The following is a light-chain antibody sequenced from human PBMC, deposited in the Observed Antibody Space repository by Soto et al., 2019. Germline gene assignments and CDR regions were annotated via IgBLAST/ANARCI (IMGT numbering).Light chain of an antibody. CDR1: QSVRRY. Sequence: EIVLTQSPATLSLSPGERATLSCRASQSVRRYLAWYQQRPGQAPRLLIYDASHRATGIPARFSGSGSGTDFTLTIISLEPEDFAVYYCQQIFTFGPGTKVDIK. CDR2: DAS. J-gene: IGKJ3*01. V-gene: IGKV3-11*01. CDR3: QQIFT.